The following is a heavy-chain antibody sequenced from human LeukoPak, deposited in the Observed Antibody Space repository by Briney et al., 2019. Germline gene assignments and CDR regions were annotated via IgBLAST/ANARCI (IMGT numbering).Heavy chain of an antibody. V-gene: IGHV1-46*01. CDR2: LKLSAGST. CDR3: AREPPESYLFDF. CDR1: GYTFTSYY. Sequence: ASVQVSCKASGYTFTSYYIHWMRQAPGQGLEWMGILKLSAGSTIYVQKFQGRVTMTTDTSTSTVYMELSSLRSEDTAVYYCAREPPESYLFDFWGQGTLVTVSS. J-gene: IGHJ4*02.